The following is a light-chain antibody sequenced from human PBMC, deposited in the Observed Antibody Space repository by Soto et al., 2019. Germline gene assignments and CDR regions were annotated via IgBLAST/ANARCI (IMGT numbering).Light chain of an antibody. CDR1: NSDVGSYNY. Sequence: QSVLTQPASVSGSPGQSITISCTGTNSDVGSYNYVSWYQQHPGKAPKLMIYDVSNRPSGISNRFSGSKSGNTASLTISGLQAEDEADYYCSSYTTSTTKVFGGGTKVTVL. J-gene: IGLJ2*01. CDR2: DVS. CDR3: SSYTTSTTKV. V-gene: IGLV2-14*03.